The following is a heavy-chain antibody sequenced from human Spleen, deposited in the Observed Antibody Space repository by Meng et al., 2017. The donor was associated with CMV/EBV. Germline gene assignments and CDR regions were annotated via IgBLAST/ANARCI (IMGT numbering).Heavy chain of an antibody. CDR2: TRNKASSHTT. J-gene: IGHJ4*02. CDR1: GFTFSDHY. V-gene: IGHV3-72*01. D-gene: IGHD6-6*01. Sequence: GGSLRLSCAASGFTFSDHYMDWVRQAPGKGLEWIGRTRNKASSHTTEYAASVKGRFTISRDDSKNSLYLQMNSLKTEDTAVYYCTRASSATRYFDYWGRGTLVTVSS. CDR3: TRASSATRYFDY.